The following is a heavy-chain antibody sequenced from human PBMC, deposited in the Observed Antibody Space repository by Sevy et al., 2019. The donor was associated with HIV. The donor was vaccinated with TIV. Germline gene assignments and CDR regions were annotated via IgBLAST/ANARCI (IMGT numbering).Heavy chain of an antibody. CDR2: IYSGGST. CDR3: ARVRTVAETYGMGV. D-gene: IGHD2-15*01. J-gene: IGHJ6*02. V-gene: IGHV3-53*01. CDR1: GFTVSSNY. Sequence: GGSLRLSCAASGFTVSSNYMSWVRQGPGKGLEWVSVIYSGGSTYYADSVKGRFTVFRDNSNNTLYLQMNTLRADDTAVYYCARVRTVAETYGMGVWGQGTTVTVSS.